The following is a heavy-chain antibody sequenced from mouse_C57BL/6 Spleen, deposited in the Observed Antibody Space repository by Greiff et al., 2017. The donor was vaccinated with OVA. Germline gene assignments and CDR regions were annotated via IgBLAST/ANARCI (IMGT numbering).Heavy chain of an antibody. CDR1: GYTFTDYE. V-gene: IGHV1-15*01. D-gene: IGHD6-2*01. J-gene: IGHJ1*03. CDR3: TSSPYFDV. Sequence: VKLQESGAELVRPGASVTLSCKASGYTFTDYEMHWVKQTPVHGLEWIGAIDPETGGNAYNQKFKGKAILTADKSSSTAYMELRSLTSEDSAVYYCTSSPYFDVWGTGTTVTVSS. CDR2: IDPETGGN.